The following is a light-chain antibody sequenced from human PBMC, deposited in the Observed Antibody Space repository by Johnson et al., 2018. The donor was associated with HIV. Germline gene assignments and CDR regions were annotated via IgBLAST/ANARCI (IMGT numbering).Light chain of an antibody. CDR1: RSNIGDNF. CDR2: DNS. CDR3: GTWDSSLSGYV. V-gene: IGLV1-51*01. Sequence: QSVLTQPPSVSAAPGQKVTISCSGNRSNIGDNFVSWYQHLPGTAPKLLVYDNSKRPSGIPDRFSATKSGTSATLGITGLQTGDEADYYCGTWDSSLSGYVFGTGTKVTV. J-gene: IGLJ1*01.